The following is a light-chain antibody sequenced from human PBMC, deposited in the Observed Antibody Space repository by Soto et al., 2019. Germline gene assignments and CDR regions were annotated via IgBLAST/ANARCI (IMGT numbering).Light chain of an antibody. Sequence: QSVLTQPASVSGSPGQSITISCPGTSSDVGSYNLVSWYQQHPGEVPKLMIYEGNKRPSGVSIRFSGSRSGNTASLTISGLQTEDEADYYCCSYAGDTTYVFGTGTKVTVL. V-gene: IGLV2-23*01. CDR3: CSYAGDTTYV. J-gene: IGLJ1*01. CDR1: SSDVGSYNL. CDR2: EGN.